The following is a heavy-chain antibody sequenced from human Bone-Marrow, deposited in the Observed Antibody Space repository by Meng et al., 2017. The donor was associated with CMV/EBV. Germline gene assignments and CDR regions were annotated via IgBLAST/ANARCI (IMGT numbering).Heavy chain of an antibody. CDR2: ISYDGSNK. CDR3: FGSNSGY. V-gene: IGHV3-30-3*01. Sequence: GGSLRLSCAASGFTFSSYAMHWVRQAPGKGLEWVAVISYDGSNKYYADSVKGRFTISRDNSKNTLYLQMNSLRAEDTAVYYCFGSNSGYWGQGTLVTVSS. J-gene: IGHJ4*02. CDR1: GFTFSSYA. D-gene: IGHD2-8*01.